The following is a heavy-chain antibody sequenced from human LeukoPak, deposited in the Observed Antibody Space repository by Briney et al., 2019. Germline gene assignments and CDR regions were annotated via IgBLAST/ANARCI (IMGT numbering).Heavy chain of an antibody. Sequence: ASVKVSCKASGYTFTSYDINWVRQATGQGLEWMGWMNPNSGNTGYAQKFQGRVTMTRNTSISTAYMELSSLRSEDTAVYYCATRIVGVTTPDYWGQGTLVTVSS. J-gene: IGHJ4*02. CDR2: MNPNSGNT. CDR1: GYTFTSYD. D-gene: IGHD1-26*01. V-gene: IGHV1-8*01. CDR3: ATRIVGVTTPDY.